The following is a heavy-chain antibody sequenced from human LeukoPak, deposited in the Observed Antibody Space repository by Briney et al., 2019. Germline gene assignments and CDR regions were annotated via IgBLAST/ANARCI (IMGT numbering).Heavy chain of an antibody. CDR2: IYYSGTT. CDR3: ARRPIVVVPAASHYFDY. Sequence: KPSETLSLTCTVSRGSTSSSSYYWGWIRQPPGRGLEWIGTIYYSGTTYYNPSLRSRVTMSVDTSRDRFSLSLSFVTAADTAVYYCARRPIVVVPAASHYFDYWGQGILVAVSS. CDR1: RGSTSSSSYY. J-gene: IGHJ4*02. D-gene: IGHD2-2*01. V-gene: IGHV4-39*01.